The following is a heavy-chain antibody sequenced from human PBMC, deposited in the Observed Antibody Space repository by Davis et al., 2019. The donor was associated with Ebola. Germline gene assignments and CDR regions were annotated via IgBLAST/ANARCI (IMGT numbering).Heavy chain of an antibody. D-gene: IGHD3-22*01. CDR2: ISYDGRNE. CDR3: AKDGPVPNYYHSSGYSLAIDH. CDR1: GFSFSSHA. J-gene: IGHJ4*02. V-gene: IGHV3-30*04. Sequence: GESLKISCAASGFSFSSHAMYWVRQAPGNGLEWVAVISYDGRNEYYVDSVKGRFIISRDNSKNTLFLQMSTLRLEDTALYYCAKDGPVPNYYHSSGYSLAIDHWGRGTVVTVSS.